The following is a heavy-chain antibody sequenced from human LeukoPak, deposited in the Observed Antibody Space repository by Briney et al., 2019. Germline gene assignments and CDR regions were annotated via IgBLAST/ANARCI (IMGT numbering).Heavy chain of an antibody. V-gene: IGHV3-21*01. J-gene: IGHJ4*02. Sequence: GGSLRLSCAASGFTFSSYGMHWVRQAPGKGLEWVSSISSSSSYIYYADSVKGRFTISRDNAKNSLYLQMNSLRAEDTAVYYCARAPPRIAALPLYFDYWGQGTLVTVSS. CDR2: ISSSSSYI. CDR3: ARAPPRIAALPLYFDY. CDR1: GFTFSSYG. D-gene: IGHD6-6*01.